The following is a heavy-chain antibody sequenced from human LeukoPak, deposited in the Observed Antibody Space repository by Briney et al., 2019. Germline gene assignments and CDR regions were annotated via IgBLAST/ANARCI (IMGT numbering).Heavy chain of an antibody. CDR1: GYSISSGYY. Sequence: PSETLSLTCAVSGYSISSGYYWGWIRHPPGKGLEWIGSIYHSGSTYYNPSLKSRVTISVDTSKNQFSLKLSSVTAADTAVYYCARVLIAVYYFDYWGQGTLVTVCS. CDR2: IYHSGST. D-gene: IGHD6-19*01. CDR3: ARVLIAVYYFDY. V-gene: IGHV4-38-2*01. J-gene: IGHJ4*02.